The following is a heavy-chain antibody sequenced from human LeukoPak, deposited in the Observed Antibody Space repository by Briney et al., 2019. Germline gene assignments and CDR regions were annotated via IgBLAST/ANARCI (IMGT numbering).Heavy chain of an antibody. CDR3: AKAITAAAFDY. D-gene: IGHD6-25*01. CDR2: ISAYNGNT. Sequence: GASVKVSCKASGYTFTSYGISWVRQAPGQGLEWMGWISAYNGNTNYAQKFQGRVTMTTDTSTSTAYMELRSLRSDDTAVFYCAKAITAAAFDYWGQGTLVTVSS. V-gene: IGHV1-18*01. CDR1: GYTFTSYG. J-gene: IGHJ4*02.